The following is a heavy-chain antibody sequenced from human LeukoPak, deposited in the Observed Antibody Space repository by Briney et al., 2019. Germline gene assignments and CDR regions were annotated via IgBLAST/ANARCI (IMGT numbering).Heavy chain of an antibody. CDR3: ARRMSHLYNLEY. J-gene: IGHJ4*02. CDR1: GGSISSYY. Sequence: PSETLSLTCTVSGGSISSYYWNWIRQPPGKGLEWIGYVYSSGSTNYNPSLKSRVTISVDTSKNQFSLKLNSVTAADTAVYYCARRMSHLYNLEYWGQGTLVTVSS. CDR2: VYSSGST. V-gene: IGHV4-59*08. D-gene: IGHD5-24*01.